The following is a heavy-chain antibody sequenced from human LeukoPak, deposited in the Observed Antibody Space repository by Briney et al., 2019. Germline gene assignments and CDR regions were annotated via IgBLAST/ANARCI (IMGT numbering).Heavy chain of an antibody. CDR3: AKESRIAARPGSYYYYGMDV. Sequence: PGGSLRLSCVASGITFSSYAMTWVRQAPGKGLEWVSSISDDGGSTYYADSVKGRFTISRDNAKNSLYLQMNSLRAEDTALYYCAKESRIAARPGSYYYYGMDVWGQGTTVTVSS. V-gene: IGHV3-23*01. D-gene: IGHD6-6*01. J-gene: IGHJ6*02. CDR2: ISDDGGST. CDR1: GITFSSYA.